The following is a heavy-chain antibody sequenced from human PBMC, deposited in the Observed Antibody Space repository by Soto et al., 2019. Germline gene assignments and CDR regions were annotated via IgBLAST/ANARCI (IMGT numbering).Heavy chain of an antibody. CDR1: GFTVSSYG. D-gene: IGHD2-8*02. J-gene: IGHJ4*02. Sequence: QVQLEESGGGVVQPGRSLRLSCAVSGFTVSSYGMHCVRQAPGKGLEWVAVISRDGRTTFYADSVKGRFTISKDNSRNTLFLEMNSLRDDDMAVYYCTGEVASGYWGQGTLVTVSS. V-gene: IGHV3-30*03. CDR2: ISRDGRTT. CDR3: TGEVASGY.